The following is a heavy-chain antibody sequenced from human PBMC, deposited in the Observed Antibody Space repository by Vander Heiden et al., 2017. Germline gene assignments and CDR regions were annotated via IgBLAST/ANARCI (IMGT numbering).Heavy chain of an antibody. CDR3: AGYCGGGVCYPAH. CDR1: GLYCRRYW. CDR2: INTDGSST. D-gene: IGHD2-15*01. J-gene: IGHJ4*02. Sequence: EEQLVDSGGGLVQPGGSLRLCCAAFGLYCRRYWWHWVRQAPGKGLVWVSRINTDGSSTTYAESVKRRFTISRDNAKNTLYLQMNSLRAEDSAVYYCAGYCGGGVCYPAHWGQGTLVTVSS. V-gene: IGHV3-74*01.